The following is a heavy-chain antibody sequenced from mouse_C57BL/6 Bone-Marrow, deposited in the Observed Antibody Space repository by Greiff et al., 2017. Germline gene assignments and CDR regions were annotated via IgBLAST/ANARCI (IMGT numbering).Heavy chain of an antibody. CDR3: AREILYYGSSYAMDY. V-gene: IGHV3-6*01. Sequence: EVQLQQSGPGLVKPSQSLSLTCSVTGYSITSGYYWNWIRQFPGNKLEWMGYISYDGSNNYNPSLKNRISITRDTSKNQFLLKLNSVTTEDTATYCCAREILYYGSSYAMDYWGQGTSVTVSA. CDR2: ISYDGSN. D-gene: IGHD1-1*01. J-gene: IGHJ4*01. CDR1: GYSITSGYY.